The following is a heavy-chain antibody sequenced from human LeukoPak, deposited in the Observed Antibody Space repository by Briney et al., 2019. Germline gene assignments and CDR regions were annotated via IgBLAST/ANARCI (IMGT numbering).Heavy chain of an antibody. CDR3: AKDHGLVVVPAALKAPSDNNWFDP. Sequence: GGSLRLSCAASGFTFSSYSMNWVRQAPGKGLEWVSVISAGGGTTYYADSVKGRFTISRDNSKNTLYLQMNSLRAEDTAVYYCAKDHGLVVVPAALKAPSDNNWFDPWGQGTLVTVSS. J-gene: IGHJ5*02. D-gene: IGHD2-2*01. CDR2: ISAGGGTT. V-gene: IGHV3-23*01. CDR1: GFTFSSYS.